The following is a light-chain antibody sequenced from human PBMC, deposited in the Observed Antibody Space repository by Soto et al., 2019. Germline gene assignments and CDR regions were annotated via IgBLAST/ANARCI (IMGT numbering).Light chain of an antibody. CDR1: SSDVAAYNY. J-gene: IGLJ1*01. V-gene: IGLV2-14*03. CDR3: SSYTSGGNYV. Sequence: QSALTQPASVSGSPGQSITISCTGTSSDVAAYNYVSWYQQHPGKAPKLMVYDVSNRPSGVSNRFSCSKSGNTASLTISGLQAEDDADYYCSSYTSGGNYVFGTGTKLTVL. CDR2: DVS.